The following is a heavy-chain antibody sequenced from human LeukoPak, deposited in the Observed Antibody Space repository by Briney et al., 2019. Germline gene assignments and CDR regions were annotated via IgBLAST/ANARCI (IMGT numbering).Heavy chain of an antibody. CDR1: GFTVSSNY. D-gene: IGHD3-10*01. CDR3: ARSLRVRGVPDYMDV. Sequence: GGSLRLSCAASGFTVSSNYMSWVRQAPGKGLEWVSVIHKNAITSHADTVKGRFTISRDNSKNTLYLQMNNLRVDDTAVYYCARSLRVRGVPDYMDVWGKGTTVTVSS. CDR2: IHKNAIT. J-gene: IGHJ6*03. V-gene: IGHV3-53*01.